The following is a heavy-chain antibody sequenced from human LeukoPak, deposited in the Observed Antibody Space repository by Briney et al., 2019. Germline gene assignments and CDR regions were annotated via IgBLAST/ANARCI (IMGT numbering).Heavy chain of an antibody. CDR3: ARSCSGGYCYGWFDP. J-gene: IGHJ5*02. Sequence: KPSETLSLTCTVSGGSISTYYWSWIRQPPGKGLEWIGYIYYTGSASYKPSLESRVTMSVDTSKNQFSPKLRSVTAADTAIYYCARSCSGGYCYGWFDPWGQGTLVTVSS. CDR1: GGSISTYY. D-gene: IGHD2-15*01. CDR2: IYYTGSA. V-gene: IGHV4-59*08.